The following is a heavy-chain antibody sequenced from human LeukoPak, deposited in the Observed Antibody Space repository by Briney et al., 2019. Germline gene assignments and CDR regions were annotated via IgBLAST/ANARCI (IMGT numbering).Heavy chain of an antibody. CDR1: GGSVSSYY. D-gene: IGHD3-22*01. Sequence: SQTLSLTCTVSGGSVSSYYCSWIRQPPGKGLGWIGYIYYSGSTNYNPSLKSRVTISVDTSKNQFSLKLSSVTAADTAVYYCARVEDYYDSSGYSNWFDPWGQGTLVTVSS. CDR3: ARVEDYYDSSGYSNWFDP. J-gene: IGHJ5*02. CDR2: IYYSGST. V-gene: IGHV4-59*02.